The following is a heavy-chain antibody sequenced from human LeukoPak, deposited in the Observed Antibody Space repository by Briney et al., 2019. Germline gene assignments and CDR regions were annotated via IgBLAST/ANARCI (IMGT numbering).Heavy chain of an antibody. CDR2: IKEDGSSQ. J-gene: IGHJ4*02. CDR3: VKDSGWFHFDS. Sequence: GGSLRLSCAASGFTFSSYWMHWVRQAPGKGLEWVGHIKEDGSSQNYADSVKGRFTISRDNAKSSLHLQMNGLRAEDTAMYYCVKDSGWFHFDSWGQGTLVTVSS. D-gene: IGHD6-19*01. CDR1: GFTFSSYW. V-gene: IGHV3-7*03.